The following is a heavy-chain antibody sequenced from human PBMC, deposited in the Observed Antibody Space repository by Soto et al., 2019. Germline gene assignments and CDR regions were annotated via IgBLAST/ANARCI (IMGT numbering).Heavy chain of an antibody. Sequence: LSLTCTVSGDSVNSNNAYWGWVRQPPGRRLEFIGNVYYSGITYYNPAFESRVTISVDTSKNQFSLRLTSVTAADTAVYYCARYPPLAMSAQRRLGNLGEYYYGMDVWGQGTTVTVSS. J-gene: IGHJ6*02. CDR1: GDSVNSNNAY. V-gene: IGHV4-39*01. CDR3: ARYPPLAMSAQRRLGNLGEYYYGMDV. D-gene: IGHD5-18*01. CDR2: VYYSGIT.